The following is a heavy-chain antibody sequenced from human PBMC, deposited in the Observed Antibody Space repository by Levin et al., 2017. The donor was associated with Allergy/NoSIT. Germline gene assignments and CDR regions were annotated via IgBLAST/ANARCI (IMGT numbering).Heavy chain of an antibody. CDR1: GFSFSGYN. CDR3: ASGGSGWTIGN. Sequence: GGSLRLSCAASGFSFSGYNMNWVRQAPGKGLEWVASISSNSVYIFYADSLKGRFTISRDNAKNSLYLQVNSLRAEDTAVYYCASGGSGWTIGNWGQGTLVTVSS. CDR2: ISSNSVYI. V-gene: IGHV3-21*01. D-gene: IGHD6-19*01. J-gene: IGHJ4*02.